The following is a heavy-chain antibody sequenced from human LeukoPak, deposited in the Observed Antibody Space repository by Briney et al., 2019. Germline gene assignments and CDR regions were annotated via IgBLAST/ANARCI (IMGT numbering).Heavy chain of an antibody. CDR2: INPNSGGT. D-gene: IGHD3-22*01. CDR3: ARENRGSYYDSSGYYYGFIDY. J-gene: IGHJ4*02. Sequence: ASVKVSCKASGYTFTGYYMHWVRQAPGQGLEGMGWINPNSGGTNYAQKFQGRVTMTRDTSISTAYMEMSRLRSDDTAVYYCARENRGSYYDSSGYYYGFIDYWGQGTLVTVSS. CDR1: GYTFTGYY. V-gene: IGHV1-2*02.